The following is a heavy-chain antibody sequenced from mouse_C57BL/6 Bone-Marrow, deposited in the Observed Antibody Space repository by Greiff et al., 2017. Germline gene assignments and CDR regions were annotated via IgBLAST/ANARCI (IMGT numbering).Heavy chain of an antibody. Sequence: VQLQQSGPELVKPGASVKISCKASGYSFTGYYMNWVKQSPEKSLEWIGEINPSTGGTTYNQKFKAKATLTVDKSSSTAYMQLKSLTSEDSAVYYCAGYGSSYVYWGQGTLVTVSA. J-gene: IGHJ3*01. CDR3: AGYGSSYVY. D-gene: IGHD1-1*01. V-gene: IGHV1-42*01. CDR1: GYSFTGYY. CDR2: INPSTGGT.